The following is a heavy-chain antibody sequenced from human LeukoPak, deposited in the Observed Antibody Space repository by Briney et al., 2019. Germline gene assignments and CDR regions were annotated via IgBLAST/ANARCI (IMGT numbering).Heavy chain of an antibody. CDR1: GYSFSNHY. CDR2: INPSGGFT. V-gene: IGHV1-46*01. J-gene: IGHJ4*02. CDR3: AREHASFDY. Sequence: ASVKVSCKASGYSFSNHYIHWVRQAPGQGLEWMGMINPSGGFTTYAESFQGRVTVTRDTSTETGYMRMNSLTSESTGLCFSAREHASFDYWGQGTQVIVSS. D-gene: IGHD2-2*01.